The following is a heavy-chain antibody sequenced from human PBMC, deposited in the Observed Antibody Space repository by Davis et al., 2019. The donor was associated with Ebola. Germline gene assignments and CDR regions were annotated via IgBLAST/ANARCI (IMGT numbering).Heavy chain of an antibody. Sequence: PGGSLRLSCAASGFTFSSYGMHWVRQAPGKGLEWVAFIRYDGSNKYYADSVKGRFTISRDNSKNTLYLQMNSLRAEDTAVYYCAKDFGYDSSGYWIGYFDYWGQGTLVTVSS. V-gene: IGHV3-30*02. D-gene: IGHD3-22*01. CDR1: GFTFSSYG. J-gene: IGHJ4*02. CDR2: IRYDGSNK. CDR3: AKDFGYDSSGYWIGYFDY.